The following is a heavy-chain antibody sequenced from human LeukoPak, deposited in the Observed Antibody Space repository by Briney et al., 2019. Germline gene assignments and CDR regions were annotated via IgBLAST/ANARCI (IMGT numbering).Heavy chain of an antibody. J-gene: IGHJ6*03. CDR2: ISGNGGST. Sequence: PGGSLRLSCAASGFTFTNHAMQWVRQAPGKGLEYVSAISGNGGSTYYANSVKGRFTISRDNSKNTVYLQMGSLRPEDMAVYYCARAGVVRYVAWLINYYMDVXGKGTTVTVS. CDR3: ARAGVVRYVAWLINYYMDV. CDR1: GFTFTNHA. D-gene: IGHD3-9*01. V-gene: IGHV3-64*01.